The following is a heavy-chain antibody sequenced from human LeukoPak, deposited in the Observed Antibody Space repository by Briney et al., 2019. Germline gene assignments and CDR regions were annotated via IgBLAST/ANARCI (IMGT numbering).Heavy chain of an antibody. V-gene: IGHV3-7*01. CDR3: ARDQGFSYYFYYMDV. J-gene: IGHJ6*03. CDR2: INQDGSEK. Sequence: GGSLRLSCAASGFTFRSYWMSWVRQAPGKGLEWVANINQDGSEKYYVDSVKGRFTISRDNAKNSLYLQMNSLRVEDTAVYYCARDQGFSYYFYYMDVWGKGTTVTVSS. D-gene: IGHD3-3*01. CDR1: GFTFRSYW.